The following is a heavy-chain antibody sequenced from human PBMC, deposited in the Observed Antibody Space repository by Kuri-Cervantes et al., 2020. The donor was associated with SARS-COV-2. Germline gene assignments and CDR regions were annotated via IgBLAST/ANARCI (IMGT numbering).Heavy chain of an antibody. J-gene: IGHJ5*02. Sequence: GSLRLSCAVYGGSFSGYYWSWIRQPPGKGLEWIGSVYHGGGTYYNPSLKSRVAISVDTSKNHFSLKLTSVAAADTAVYYCAREGSFGRVFGCFDPWGQGTLVTVSS. CDR2: VYHGGGT. V-gene: IGHV4-34*01. D-gene: IGHD3-10*01. CDR3: AREGSFGRVFGCFDP. CDR1: GGSFSGYY.